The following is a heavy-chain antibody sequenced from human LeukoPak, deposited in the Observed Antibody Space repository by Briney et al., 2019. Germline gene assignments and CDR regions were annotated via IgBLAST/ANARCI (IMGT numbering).Heavy chain of an antibody. V-gene: IGHV6-1*01. CDR2: TYYRSGWYN. J-gene: IGHJ4*02. CDR3: SRELAWCRAEY. CDR1: GDSVSSISAA. Sequence: PSQTLSLTCSTSGDSVSSISAAWVSIRQSPSRGLEWLGRTYYRSGWYNDYALSLKSRITISPDSSKNQVSLQLSSVTPEDTAVYYCSRELAWCRAEYWGQGTLVTVSS. D-gene: IGHD2-8*02.